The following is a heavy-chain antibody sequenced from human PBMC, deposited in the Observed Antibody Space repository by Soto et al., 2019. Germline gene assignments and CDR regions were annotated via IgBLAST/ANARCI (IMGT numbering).Heavy chain of an antibody. CDR2: ISAYNGNT. D-gene: IGHD6-19*01. Sequence: GASVKVSCKASGYTFTSYGISWVRQAPGQGLEWMGWISAYNGNTNYAQKLQGRVTMTTGTSTSTAYMELRSLRSDDTAVYYCARDVAVAGSRYFQHWGQGTLVTVSS. CDR1: GYTFTSYG. J-gene: IGHJ1*01. V-gene: IGHV1-18*01. CDR3: ARDVAVAGSRYFQH.